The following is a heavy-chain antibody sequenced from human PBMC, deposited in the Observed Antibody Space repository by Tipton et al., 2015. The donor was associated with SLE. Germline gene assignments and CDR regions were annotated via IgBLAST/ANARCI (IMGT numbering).Heavy chain of an antibody. V-gene: IGHV4-59*08. Sequence: TLSLTCSVSGGSINSHYWIWIRQPPGKGLEWIGYISYGGATNYNPPLKSRVTISVDTAKSQFSLRLTSVTAADTAIYYCARGDIYHDNSGNFDYWGQGTLVTASS. D-gene: IGHD3-22*01. CDR1: GGSINSHY. CDR2: ISYGGAT. CDR3: ARGDIYHDNSGNFDY. J-gene: IGHJ4*02.